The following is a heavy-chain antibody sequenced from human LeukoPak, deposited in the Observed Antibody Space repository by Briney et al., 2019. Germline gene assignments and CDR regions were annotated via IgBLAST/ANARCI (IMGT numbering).Heavy chain of an antibody. D-gene: IGHD3-10*01. CDR3: AMHLRSMVRVVITTYYYCSIDV. V-gene: IGHV4-59*08. J-gene: IGHJ6*02. Sequence: SETLSLTCTVSGGSISGYYWSWIRHPPGKGLEWIGYIYYGGSTNYKPSLKSRVTISVDTSQNQFSLKLSSVPAANTAVYYCAMHLRSMVRVVITTYYYCSIDVCGQGTTGTVSS. CDR1: GGSISGYY. CDR2: IYYGGST.